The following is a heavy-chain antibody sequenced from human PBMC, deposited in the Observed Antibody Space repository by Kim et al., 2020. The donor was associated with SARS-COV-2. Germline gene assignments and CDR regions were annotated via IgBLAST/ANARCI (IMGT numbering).Heavy chain of an antibody. V-gene: IGHV3-66*01. CDR1: GFTVSSNY. D-gene: IGHD3-22*01. CDR2: IYSGGST. J-gene: IGHJ4*02. CDR3: ARGYYDSSGVFDY. Sequence: GGSLRLSCAASGFTVSSNYMSWVRQAPGKGLEWVSVIYSGGSTYYADSVKGRFTISRDNSKNTLYLQMNSLRAEDTAVYYCARGYYDSSGVFDYWGQGTLVTVSS.